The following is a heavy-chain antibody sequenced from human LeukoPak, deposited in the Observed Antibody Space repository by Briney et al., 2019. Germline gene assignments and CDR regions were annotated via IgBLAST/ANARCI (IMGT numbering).Heavy chain of an antibody. CDR1: GGSISSYY. J-gene: IGHJ4*02. Sequence: PSETLSLTCTVSGGSISSYYWSWIRQPPGKGLEWIGYIYYSGSTNYNPSLKSRVTISVDTSKNQFSLKLSSVTAADTAVYYCARHTHPGYYGSGSYYNYWGQGTLVTVSS. D-gene: IGHD3-10*01. CDR2: IYYSGST. V-gene: IGHV4-59*08. CDR3: ARHTHPGYYGSGSYYNY.